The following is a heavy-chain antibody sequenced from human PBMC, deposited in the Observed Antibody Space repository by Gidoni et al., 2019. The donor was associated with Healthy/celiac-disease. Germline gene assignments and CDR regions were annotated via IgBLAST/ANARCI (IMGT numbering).Heavy chain of an antibody. Sequence: QVQLQQWGAGLLKPSATLSLTCAVYGGSFRGYYWSWIRQPPGKGLEWIVEINHSGSTNYNPSLKSRVTISVDTSKNQFSLKLSSVTAADTAVYYCARGRLYFTYYYDSSGYYQPWGQGTLVTVSS. CDR2: INHSGST. J-gene: IGHJ4*02. CDR3: ARGRLYFTYYYDSSGYYQP. V-gene: IGHV4-34*01. D-gene: IGHD3-22*01. CDR1: GGSFRGYY.